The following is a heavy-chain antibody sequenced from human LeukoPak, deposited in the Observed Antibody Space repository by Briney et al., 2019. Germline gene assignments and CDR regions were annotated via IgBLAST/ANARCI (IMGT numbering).Heavy chain of an antibody. CDR1: GFTFSNYG. CDR2: ISSDGSNK. D-gene: IGHD3-10*01. V-gene: IGHV3-30*18. CDR3: AKYGLWFGDLTSFDY. J-gene: IGHJ4*02. Sequence: GGSLRLSCGASGFTFSNYGMHWVRQAPGKGLEWVAGISSDGSNKYYADSVKGRFTISRDNSKNTLFLQINSLRAEDTAVYYCAKYGLWFGDLTSFDYWGQGTLVTVSS.